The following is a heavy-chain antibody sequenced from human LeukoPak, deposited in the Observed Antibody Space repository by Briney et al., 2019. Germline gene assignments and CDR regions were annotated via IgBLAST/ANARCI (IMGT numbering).Heavy chain of an antibody. V-gene: IGHV3-23*01. CDR2: ISGSGGST. Sequence: GGSLRLSCAASGFTFSSYAMSWVRQAPGKGLEWVSAISGSGGSTYYADSVKGRFTISRDNSKNTLYLQMNSLRAEDTAVYYCAKATYSGSYDYYYYGMDVWGQGTTVTVSS. J-gene: IGHJ6*02. D-gene: IGHD1-26*01. CDR3: AKATYSGSYDYYYYGMDV. CDR1: GFTFSSYA.